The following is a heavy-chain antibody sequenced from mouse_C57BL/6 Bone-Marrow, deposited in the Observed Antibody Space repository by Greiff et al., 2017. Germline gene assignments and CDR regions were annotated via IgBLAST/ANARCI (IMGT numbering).Heavy chain of an antibody. CDR3: ARGAVVAFDY. Sequence: VQLKESGPGLVKPSRSLSLTCSVTGYSITSGYYWNWIRQFPGNKLEWMGYISYDGSNNYNPSLKNRISITRDTSKNQFFLKLNSVTTEDTATYYCARGAVVAFDYWGQGTTLTVSS. J-gene: IGHJ2*01. CDR2: ISYDGSN. D-gene: IGHD1-1*01. CDR1: GYSITSGYY. V-gene: IGHV3-6*01.